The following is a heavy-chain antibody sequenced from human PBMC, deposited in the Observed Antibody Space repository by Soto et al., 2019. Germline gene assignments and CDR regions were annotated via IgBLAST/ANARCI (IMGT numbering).Heavy chain of an antibody. V-gene: IGHV1-69*01. CDR2: IIPIFGTA. CDR1: GGTFSRYA. CDR3: ARAIVGPTTTGWLDP. Sequence: QVQLVQSGAEVKKPGSSVKVSCKASGGTFSRYAISWVRQAPGQGLEWMGGIIPIFGTANYAQKFQGRVTNTADESTSTANMELSSRRFADTAVYYCARAIVGPTTTGWLDPWGQGTLVTVSS. J-gene: IGHJ5*02. D-gene: IGHD1-26*01.